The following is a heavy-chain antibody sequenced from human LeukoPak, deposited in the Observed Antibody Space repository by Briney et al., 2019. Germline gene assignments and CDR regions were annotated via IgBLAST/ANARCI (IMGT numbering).Heavy chain of an antibody. V-gene: IGHV3-23*01. D-gene: IGHD3-10*01. CDR2: TSGRGGGT. J-gene: IGHJ3*02. Sequence: GGSLRLSCAASGFTFSSYAMSWVRQAPGKGLEWVSATSGRGGGTYYADSVKGRFTISRDNSKNTLSLQMNSLRAEDTAVYYCAKGGLLRFGEIFDHDAFDIGGQGTMVPVSS. CDR3: AKGGLLRFGEIFDHDAFDI. CDR1: GFTFSSYA.